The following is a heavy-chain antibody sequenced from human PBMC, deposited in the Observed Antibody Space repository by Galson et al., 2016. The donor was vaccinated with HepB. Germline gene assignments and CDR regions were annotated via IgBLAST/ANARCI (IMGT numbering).Heavy chain of an antibody. D-gene: IGHD1-26*01. CDR1: GFSLSNYE. J-gene: IGHJ1*01. Sequence: SLRLSCAASGFSLSNYEMNWVRQAPGKGLEWVAYISGGGETTYYADSVRGRFTISRGNARDSVFLQMTSLRVEDTARYYCARDALGTWDLTTWGQGTLVSVSS. CDR2: ISGGGETT. CDR3: ARDALGTWDLTT. V-gene: IGHV3-48*03.